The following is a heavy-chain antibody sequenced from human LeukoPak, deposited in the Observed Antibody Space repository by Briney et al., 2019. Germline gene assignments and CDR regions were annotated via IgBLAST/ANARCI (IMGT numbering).Heavy chain of an antibody. Sequence: ASVKVSCKASGCTFTGYYMHWVRQAPGQGLEWMGWINPNSGGTNYAQNFQGRVTMTRDTSISTAYMELSGLRSDDTAVYYCARDYSGSYGIDYWGQGTLVTVSS. CDR2: INPNSGGT. CDR3: ARDYSGSYGIDY. D-gene: IGHD1-26*01. CDR1: GCTFTGYY. V-gene: IGHV1-2*02. J-gene: IGHJ4*02.